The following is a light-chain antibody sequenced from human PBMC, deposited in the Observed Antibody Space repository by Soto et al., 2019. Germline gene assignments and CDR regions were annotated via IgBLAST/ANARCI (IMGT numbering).Light chain of an antibody. V-gene: IGKV1-12*01. CDR2: GAS. J-gene: IGKJ5*01. CDR3: QQANSFPIT. Sequence: EIQMTQSPSSVSASVGDRLTITCRASQGISTWLAWYQQKAGKXPNXXIYGASNLHSGVPSRFSGSGSGTNFTLTISSLQPEDFATYDCQQANSFPITFGQGTRLEIK. CDR1: QGISTW.